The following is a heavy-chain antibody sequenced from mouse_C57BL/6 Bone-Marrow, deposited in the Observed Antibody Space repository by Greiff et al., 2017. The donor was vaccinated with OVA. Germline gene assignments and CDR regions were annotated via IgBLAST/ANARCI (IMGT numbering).Heavy chain of an antibody. CDR2: IDPNSGGT. Sequence: QVQLQQPGAELVKPGASVKLSCKASGYTFTSYWMHWVQQRPGRGLEWIGRIDPNSGGTKYNEKFKSKVTLTVDKPSSTVYMQLSSLTSEDSAVYYCARGGLRREDYAMDYWGQGTSVTVSS. D-gene: IGHD2-4*01. V-gene: IGHV1-72*01. J-gene: IGHJ4*01. CDR1: GYTFTSYW. CDR3: ARGGLRREDYAMDY.